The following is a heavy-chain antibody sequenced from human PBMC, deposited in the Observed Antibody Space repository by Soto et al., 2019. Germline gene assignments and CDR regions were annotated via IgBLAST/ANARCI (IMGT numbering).Heavy chain of an antibody. Sequence: GESLKISCKGSGYSFTSYWISWVRQMPGKGLEWMGRIDPSDSYTNYSPSFQGHVTISADKSISTAYLQWSSLKASDTAMYYCASSSRLFNYYYGMDVWGQGXTVTVYS. J-gene: IGHJ6*02. V-gene: IGHV5-10-1*01. D-gene: IGHD2-21*01. CDR1: GYSFTSYW. CDR3: ASSSRLFNYYYGMDV. CDR2: IDPSDSYT.